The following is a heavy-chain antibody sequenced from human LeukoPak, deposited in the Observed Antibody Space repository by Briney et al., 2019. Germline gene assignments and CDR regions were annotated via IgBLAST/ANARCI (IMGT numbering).Heavy chain of an antibody. J-gene: IGHJ6*02. CDR3: ARGGGDYVYYYGMDV. D-gene: IGHD2-21*02. Sequence: GGSLRLSCAASGFTFSSYWMHWVRQAPGKGLVWVSRINSDGSSTSYADSVKGRFTTSRDNAKNTLYLQMNSLRAEDTAVYYCARGGGDYVYYYGMDVWGQGTTVTVSS. CDR1: GFTFSSYW. V-gene: IGHV3-74*01. CDR2: INSDGSST.